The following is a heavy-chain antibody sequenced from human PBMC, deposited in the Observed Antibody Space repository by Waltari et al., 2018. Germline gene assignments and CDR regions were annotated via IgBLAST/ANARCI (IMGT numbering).Heavy chain of an antibody. V-gene: IGHV4-59*11. Sequence: QVQLQESGPGLVKPSETLSLTCTVSGGSISSHYWSWIRQPPGKGLEWIGYIYYSGSTNYNPSLKSRVTISVDTSKNQFSLKLSSVTAADTAVYYCARERPYYYDSSGYYGRVDAFDIWGQGTMVTVSS. CDR3: ARERPYYYDSSGYYGRVDAFDI. J-gene: IGHJ3*02. CDR1: GGSISSHY. D-gene: IGHD3-22*01. CDR2: IYYSGST.